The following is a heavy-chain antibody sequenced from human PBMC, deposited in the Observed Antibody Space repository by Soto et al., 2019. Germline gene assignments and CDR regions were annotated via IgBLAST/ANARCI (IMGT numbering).Heavy chain of an antibody. Sequence: GESLKISGNVSGYSFASHWVAWLLQMPEKGLEWIGTIYPGDSDTKYSSAFRGHVTISADTSVSTAYLQWRSLEATDSAIYYCARYSGSYWHYLDFWGQGTLVTVSS. CDR3: ARYSGSYWHYLDF. CDR1: GYSFASHW. V-gene: IGHV5-51*01. CDR2: IYPGDSDT. D-gene: IGHD1-26*01. J-gene: IGHJ4*02.